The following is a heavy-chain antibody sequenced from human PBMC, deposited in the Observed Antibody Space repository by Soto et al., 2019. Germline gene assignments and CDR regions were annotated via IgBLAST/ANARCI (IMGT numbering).Heavy chain of an antibody. CDR3: ASGRYYYDSSGNYRYGVFDY. Sequence: GASVKVSCKASGGTFSSYAISWVRQAPGQGLEWMGGIIPIFGTANYAQKFQGRVTITADESTSTAYMELSSLRSEDTAVYYCASGRYYYDSSGNYRYGVFDYWGQGTLVTVSS. J-gene: IGHJ4*02. CDR2: IIPIFGTA. D-gene: IGHD3-22*01. V-gene: IGHV1-69*13. CDR1: GGTFSSYA.